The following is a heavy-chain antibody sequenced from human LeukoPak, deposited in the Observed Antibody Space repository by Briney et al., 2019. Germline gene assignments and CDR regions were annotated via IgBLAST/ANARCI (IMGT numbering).Heavy chain of an antibody. V-gene: IGHV3-23*01. J-gene: IGHJ6*02. CDR3: ARSYSNHLFGMDV. Sequence: GGSLRLSCAASGFTFSNYAMNWVRQAPGKGLEWVSLISGSTGGTYYADSVKGRVAISRDNSKNTVFLQMNSVRAEDTAVYYCARSYSNHLFGMDVWGQGTTVTVSS. CDR1: GFTFSNYA. CDR2: ISGSTGGT. D-gene: IGHD4-11*01.